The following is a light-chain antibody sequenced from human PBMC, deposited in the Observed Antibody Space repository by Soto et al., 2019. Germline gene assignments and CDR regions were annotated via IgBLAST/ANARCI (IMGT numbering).Light chain of an antibody. V-gene: IGKV3D-15*01. CDR2: GAS. Sequence: EIVMTQSPATLSVSPGERATLSCRASQSVSSNLAWYQQKPGQAPWLLIYGASIRATGIPARFSGSGSGTEFTLTISSLQSEDFAVYYCQQYNNWPMYTFGQGTKLEIK. J-gene: IGKJ2*01. CDR3: QQYNNWPMYT. CDR1: QSVSSN.